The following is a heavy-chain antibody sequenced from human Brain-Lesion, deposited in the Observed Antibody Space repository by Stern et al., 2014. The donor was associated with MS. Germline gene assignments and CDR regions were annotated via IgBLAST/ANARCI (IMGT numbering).Heavy chain of an antibody. CDR3: ARNHRPPVNYYDALHY. J-gene: IGHJ4*02. CDR1: GGTINGYS. Sequence: QMQLQESGPGLVKPSETLSLTCNVSGGTINGYSWRWIRQPPGKGLEWIGYIYHTGSTNYNPSLKTRVTMSADTSAHTFSHMVSSVTAADTAIYFCARNHRPPVNYYDALHYGGQGMLVTVS. V-gene: IGHV4-59*01. D-gene: IGHD3-22*01. CDR2: IYHTGST.